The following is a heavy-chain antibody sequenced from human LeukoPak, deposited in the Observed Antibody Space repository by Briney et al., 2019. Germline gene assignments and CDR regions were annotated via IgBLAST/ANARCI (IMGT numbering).Heavy chain of an antibody. CDR1: GYTFTSYG. CDR3: ARTIYYYDSSGLDY. V-gene: IGHV1-18*01. D-gene: IGHD3-22*01. CDR2: ISAYNGNT. J-gene: IGHJ4*02. Sequence: ASVKVSCKASGYTFTSYGISWVRQAPGQGLEWMGWISAYNGNTNYAQKLQGRVTMTTDTSTSTAYMELRSLRSDDTAVYYCARTIYYYDSSGLDYWGQGTLVTVSS.